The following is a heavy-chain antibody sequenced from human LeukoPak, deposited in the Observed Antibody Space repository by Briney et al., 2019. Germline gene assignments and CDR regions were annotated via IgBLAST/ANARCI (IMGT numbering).Heavy chain of an antibody. CDR3: AREYSSSSADYYYYYYMDV. D-gene: IGHD6-6*01. Sequence: GASVKVSCKASGYTFTSYYMHWVRQAPGQGLEWMGWISAYNGNTNYAQKLLGRVTMTTDTSTSTAYMELRSLRSDDTAVYYCAREYSSSSADYYYYYYMDVWGKGTTVTVSS. CDR2: ISAYNGNT. CDR1: GYTFTSYY. J-gene: IGHJ6*03. V-gene: IGHV1-18*04.